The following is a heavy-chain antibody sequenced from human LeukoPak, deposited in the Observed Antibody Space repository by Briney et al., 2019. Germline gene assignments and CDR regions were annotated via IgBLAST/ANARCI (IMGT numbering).Heavy chain of an antibody. V-gene: IGHV4-59*12. Sequence: SETLSLTCTVSGGSISSYYWSWIRQPPGKGLEWIGSIYYSGSTYYNPSLKSRVTISVDTSKNQFSLKLSSVTAADTAVYYCARVLVYSTYHYWYFDLWGRGTLVTVSS. CDR1: GGSISSYY. D-gene: IGHD2-15*01. CDR2: IYYSGST. J-gene: IGHJ2*01. CDR3: ARVLVYSTYHYWYFDL.